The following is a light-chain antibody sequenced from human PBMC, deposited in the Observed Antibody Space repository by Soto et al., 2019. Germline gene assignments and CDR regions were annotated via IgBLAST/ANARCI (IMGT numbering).Light chain of an antibody. CDR2: GVS. Sequence: ELVMTQSPATLSVSPGERATLSCRASQSVTNNLAWYQQKPGQPPKLVLYGVSTRAAGIPARFNGSGSGTEFTLTISSLQSEDVAVYYCQQYNNWPPSYTFGQGTKLEIK. CDR3: QQYNNWPPSYT. V-gene: IGKV3D-15*01. CDR1: QSVTNN. J-gene: IGKJ2*01.